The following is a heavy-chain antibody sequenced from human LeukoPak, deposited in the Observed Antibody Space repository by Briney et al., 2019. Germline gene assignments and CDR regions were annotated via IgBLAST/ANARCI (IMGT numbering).Heavy chain of an antibody. CDR2: ISYDGSNK. V-gene: IGHV3-30*03. Sequence: PRGSLRLSCAASGFTFSDYWMSWVRQAPGKGLEWVAVISYDGSNKYYADSVKGRFTISRDNSKNTLYLQMNSLRAEDTAVYYCARDLGRDGSWYSCFVSYYFDYWGQGTLVTVSS. CDR3: ARDLGRDGSWYSCFVSYYFDY. D-gene: IGHD2-15*01. J-gene: IGHJ4*02. CDR1: GFTFSDYW.